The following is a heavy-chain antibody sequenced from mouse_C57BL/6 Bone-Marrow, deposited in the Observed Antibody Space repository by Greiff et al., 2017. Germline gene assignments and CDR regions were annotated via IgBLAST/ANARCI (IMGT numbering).Heavy chain of an antibody. V-gene: IGHV5-4*01. CDR1: GFTFSSSA. J-gene: IGHJ1*03. CDR2: ISDGGSYT. Sequence: EVQLVESVGGLVKPGGSLKLSCAASGFTFSSSAMSWVLQTPEQRLEWVATISDGGSYTYYPDNVKGRFTISRDNAKNNLYLQMSHLKSEDTAMYYGAGDLAIGDWYFDVWGTGTTVTVSS. CDR3: AGDLAIGDWYFDV.